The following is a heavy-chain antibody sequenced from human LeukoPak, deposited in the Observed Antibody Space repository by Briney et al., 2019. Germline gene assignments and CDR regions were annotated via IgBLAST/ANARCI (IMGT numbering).Heavy chain of an antibody. Sequence: PGGSLRLSCAASGFTFSDYYMSWIRQAPGKGLERGSYISSSGSTIYYADSVKGRFTISRDNAKNSLYLQMNSLRAEDTAVYYCAKGGLRDSSGWYYFDYWAREPWSPSPQ. CDR1: GFTFSDYY. CDR2: ISSSGSTI. CDR3: AKGGLRDSSGWYYFDY. D-gene: IGHD6-19*01. J-gene: IGHJ4*02. V-gene: IGHV3-11*04.